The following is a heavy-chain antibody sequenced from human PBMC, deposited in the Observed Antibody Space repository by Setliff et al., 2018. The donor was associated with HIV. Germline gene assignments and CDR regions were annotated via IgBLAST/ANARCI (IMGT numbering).Heavy chain of an antibody. CDR3: AMTLRLFDWGYLDV. CDR2: VHYTGSS. CDR1: GVAISGSTYY. Sequence: SETLSLTCAATGVAISGSTYYWAWIRQSPGRGLQWIGSVHYTGSSYRNPSLESRLTISIDTSRNHFSLNLTSVTAADTAVYYCAMTLRLFDWGYLDVWGKGTTVTVS. D-gene: IGHD3-9*01. V-gene: IGHV4-39*02. J-gene: IGHJ6*03.